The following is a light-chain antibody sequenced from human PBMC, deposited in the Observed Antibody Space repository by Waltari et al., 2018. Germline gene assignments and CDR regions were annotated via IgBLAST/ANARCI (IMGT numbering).Light chain of an antibody. CDR3: QSYDSSNQKV. J-gene: IGLJ3*02. CDR2: EDN. Sequence: NFMLTQPHSVSESPGKTVTISCTGSSGSIASNYVQWYQQRPGSAPTTVIYEDNQRPSGVPDRFSGSIDSSSNSASLTISGLKTEDEAYYYCQSYDSSNQKVFGGGTKLTVL. CDR1: SGSIASNY. V-gene: IGLV6-57*02.